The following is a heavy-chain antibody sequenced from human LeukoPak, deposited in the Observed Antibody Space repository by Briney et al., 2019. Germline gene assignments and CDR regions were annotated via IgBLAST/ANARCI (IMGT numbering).Heavy chain of an antibody. J-gene: IGHJ4*02. CDR3: ARQILMVYAAYYFDY. CDR2: IYHSGSS. D-gene: IGHD2-8*01. Sequence: PSETLCLTFAVSGYSITSGCYWGWIRQPPGKGLEWIGSIYHSGSSYYNPSLKSRVTISVDPSKNQFSLKLSSETAADTAVYYCARQILMVYAAYYFDYWGQGTLVTVPS. CDR1: GYSITSGCY. V-gene: IGHV4-38-2*01.